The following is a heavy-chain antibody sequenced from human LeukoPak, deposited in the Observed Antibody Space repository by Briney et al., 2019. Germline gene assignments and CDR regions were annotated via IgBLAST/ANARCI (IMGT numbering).Heavy chain of an antibody. D-gene: IGHD3-22*01. CDR3: ARDLADYYDSSGYWGYYFDY. CDR1: GLTFSSYG. J-gene: IGHJ4*02. Sequence: GGSLRLSCAASGLTFSSYGMNWVRQAPGKGLEWVSYISSSGTTIYYADSVKGRFTISRDNAKNSLFLQMNSLRAEDTAVYYCARDLADYYDSSGYWGYYFDYWGQGTLVTVSS. CDR2: ISSSGTTI. V-gene: IGHV3-48*03.